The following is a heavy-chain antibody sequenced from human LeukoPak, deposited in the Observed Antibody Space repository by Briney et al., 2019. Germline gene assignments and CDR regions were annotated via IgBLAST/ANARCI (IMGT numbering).Heavy chain of an antibody. J-gene: IGHJ4*02. Sequence: PGGSLRLSCAASGFTFSSYAMSWVRQAPGKGLEWVSAISGSGGSTYYTNSVKGRFTISRDNSKNTLYLQMNSLRAEDTAVYYCAKDAALRFFGEDWTFDYWGQGTLVTVSS. CDR3: AKDAALRFFGEDWTFDY. CDR2: ISGSGGST. V-gene: IGHV3-23*01. D-gene: IGHD3-3*01. CDR1: GFTFSSYA.